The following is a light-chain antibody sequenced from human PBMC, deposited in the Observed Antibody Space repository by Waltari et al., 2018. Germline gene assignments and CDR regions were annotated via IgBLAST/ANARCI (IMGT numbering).Light chain of an antibody. J-gene: IGKJ2*01. Sequence: EIVLTQSPDFQFVPPKEKVTITCRASQSIGTSLHWYQKKPDQSPKLLINYASQSFSGVPSRFSGSGSGTDFTLTINSLEAEDAATYYCHQSSNLPYTFGQGTKLEIK. CDR2: YAS. CDR1: QSIGTS. V-gene: IGKV6-21*01. CDR3: HQSSNLPYT.